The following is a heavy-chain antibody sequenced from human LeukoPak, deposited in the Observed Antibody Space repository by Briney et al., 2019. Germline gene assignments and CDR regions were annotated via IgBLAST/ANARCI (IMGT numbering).Heavy chain of an antibody. V-gene: IGHV3-33*06. D-gene: IGHD2-21*01. Sequence: GRSLRLSCAASGFTLSSYGMHWVRQAPGKGLEWVAVIWYDGSNKYYADSVKGRFTISRDNSKNTLYLQMNSLRAEDTAVYYCAKAAGGGADAFDIWGQGTMVTVSS. CDR2: IWYDGSNK. CDR3: AKAAGGGADAFDI. CDR1: GFTLSSYG. J-gene: IGHJ3*02.